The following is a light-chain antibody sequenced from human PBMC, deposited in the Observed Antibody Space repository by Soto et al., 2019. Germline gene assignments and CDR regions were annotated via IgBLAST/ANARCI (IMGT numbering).Light chain of an antibody. CDR1: QDVRTW. V-gene: IGKV1-12*01. Sequence: IQMTQSPSSVSATIGDRVTLTCRASQDVRTWLAWYQQKTGRAPKLLIHAASRLQSGVPSRFSGSGSGTDFTLTISNLQPDDLGTYYCQQVNDIPLTVGPGTKVDSK. J-gene: IGKJ3*01. CDR2: AAS. CDR3: QQVNDIPLT.